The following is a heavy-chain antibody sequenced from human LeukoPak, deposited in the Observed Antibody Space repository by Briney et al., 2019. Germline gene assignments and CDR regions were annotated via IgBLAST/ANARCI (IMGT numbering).Heavy chain of an antibody. CDR1: GGTFSSYA. CDR3: ARGGGDYYYYYMDV. V-gene: IGHV1-69*05. CDR2: IIPIFDTA. Sequence: ASVKVSFKASGGTFSSYAISWVRQAPGQGLEWVGAIIPIFDTANYTHKYQCRVTITTDESTSTAYMEPSSLRSEDTAVYYCARGGGDYYYYYMDVSGKGTTVTVSS. J-gene: IGHJ6*03. D-gene: IGHD2-21*01.